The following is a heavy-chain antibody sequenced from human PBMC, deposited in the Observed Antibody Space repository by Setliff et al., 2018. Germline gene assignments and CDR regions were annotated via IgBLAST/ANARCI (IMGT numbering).Heavy chain of an antibody. Sequence: NPSETLSLTCTVSGGSISSGHYYWNWIRQPAGKGLEWIGRIYPSGSTNYNPSLKSRVTISVDTSKNQFSLKLSSVTTADTAVYYCARDLYCGGHCYQLFDSWGQGTLVTVSS. J-gene: IGHJ4*02. D-gene: IGHD2-21*02. CDR1: GGSISSGHYY. V-gene: IGHV4-61*02. CDR2: IYPSGST. CDR3: ARDLYCGGHCYQLFDS.